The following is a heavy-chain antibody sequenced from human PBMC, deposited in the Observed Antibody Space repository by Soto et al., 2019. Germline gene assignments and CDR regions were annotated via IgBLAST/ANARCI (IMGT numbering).Heavy chain of an antibody. V-gene: IGHV3-30-3*01. Sequence: QVQLVESGGGVVQPERSLRLSCGASGFTFSKYAMHWVRQARGTGLEWVAVISNDGSNPYYADSVKGRFTISRDNSKNTLYLQMNSLRQEDTAVYYCARTGYDRSGYFVEYYFDSWGQGTLVTVSS. J-gene: IGHJ4*02. CDR1: GFTFSKYA. CDR3: ARTGYDRSGYFVEYYFDS. CDR2: ISNDGSNP. D-gene: IGHD3-22*01.